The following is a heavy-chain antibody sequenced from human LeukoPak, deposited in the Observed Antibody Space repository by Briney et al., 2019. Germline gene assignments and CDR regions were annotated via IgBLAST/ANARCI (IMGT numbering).Heavy chain of an antibody. CDR3: ATENIVSTRDFDC. Sequence: SETLSLTCTVSGHSIYPRDYYWAWIRQPPGTVLEWIERLFYSGHMCYSASLLRRVTISVDASQNLFSVDLYSVTAADTAVYYCATENIVSTRDFDCWGQGTLVTVSS. CDR1: GHSIYPRDYY. D-gene: IGHD5/OR15-5a*01. J-gene: IGHJ4*01. CDR2: LFYSGHM. V-gene: IGHV4-39*07.